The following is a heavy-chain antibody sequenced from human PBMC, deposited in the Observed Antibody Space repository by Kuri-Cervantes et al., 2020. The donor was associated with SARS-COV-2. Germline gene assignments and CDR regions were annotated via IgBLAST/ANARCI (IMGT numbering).Heavy chain of an antibody. CDR2: IGPSGTTK. V-gene: IGHV3-11*04. CDR3: ARDLHRSEYQLDY. CDR1: GFIFSDYY. Sequence: GESLKISCTASGFIFSDYYMTWVRQAPGKGLEWVSNIGPSGTTKYYADSVKGRFTISRDNSKNTLYLQMNSLRAEDTAVYYCARDLHRSEYQLDYWGQGTLVTVSS. D-gene: IGHD2-2*01. J-gene: IGHJ4*02.